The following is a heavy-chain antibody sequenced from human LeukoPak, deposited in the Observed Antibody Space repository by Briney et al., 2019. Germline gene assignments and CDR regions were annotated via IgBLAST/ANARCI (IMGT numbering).Heavy chain of an antibody. V-gene: IGHV1-69*04. CDR3: ARAGAVAGTYDAFDI. D-gene: IGHD6-19*01. CDR2: IIPILGIA. CDR1: GGTFSSYA. Sequence: SVKVSCKASGGTFSSYAISWVRQAPGQGLEWMGRIIPILGIANNAKKFQGRVTITADKSTSTAYMELSSLRSEDTAVYYCARAGAVAGTYDAFDIWGQGTMVTVSS. J-gene: IGHJ3*02.